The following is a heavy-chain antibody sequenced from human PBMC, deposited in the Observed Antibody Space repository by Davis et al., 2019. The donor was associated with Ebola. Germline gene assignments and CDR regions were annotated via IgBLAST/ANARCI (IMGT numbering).Heavy chain of an antibody. CDR3: ARANHANIYYYYMDV. D-gene: IGHD1-14*01. J-gene: IGHJ6*03. V-gene: IGHV4-39*07. CDR1: GGSISSSSYY. CDR2: IYYSGST. Sequence: SETLSLTCTVSGGSISSSSYYWGWIRQPPGKGLEWIGSIYYSGSTYYNPSLKSRVTISVDTSKNQFSLKLDSVTAADTAVYYCARANHANIYYYYMDVWGTGTTVTVSS.